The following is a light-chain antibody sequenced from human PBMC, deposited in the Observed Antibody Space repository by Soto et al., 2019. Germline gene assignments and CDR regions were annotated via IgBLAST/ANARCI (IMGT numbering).Light chain of an antibody. CDR3: QQYNDWPPKYT. CDR1: QSVSNN. CDR2: GAS. Sequence: EILMTQSPATLSVSPGGRATLSCRASQSVSNNLAWYQQKPGQAPRLLIFGASTRATGIPARFSGSGSGTEFTLTISSLQSEDFAVYYCQQYNDWPPKYTFGQGTKLEIK. J-gene: IGKJ2*01. V-gene: IGKV3-15*01.